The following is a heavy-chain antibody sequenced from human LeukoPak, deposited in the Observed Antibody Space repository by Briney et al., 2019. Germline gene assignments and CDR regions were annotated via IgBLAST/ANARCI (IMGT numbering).Heavy chain of an antibody. CDR3: ATSALTGTGFFDY. D-gene: IGHD3-9*01. J-gene: IGHJ4*02. CDR2: INPGGGGT. CDR1: AYTFTTYY. V-gene: IGHV1-46*01. Sequence: ASVKVSCKASAYTFTTYYMHWVRQAPGQGLEWMGIINPGGGGTSYPQKFQGRVIMTRDMSTSTVYMDLSSLKSEDTAVYFCATSALTGTGFFDYWGQGTLVTVSS.